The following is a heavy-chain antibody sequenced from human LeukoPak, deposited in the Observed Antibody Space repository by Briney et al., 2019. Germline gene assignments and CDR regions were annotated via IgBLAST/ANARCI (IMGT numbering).Heavy chain of an antibody. CDR3: ARRGTTYCTVDSCHPNWFDP. CDR2: INGSSSDT. V-gene: IGHV3-21*05. Sequence: GGSLRLSCEASGFTFSSYIMSWVRQAPGRGLEWISYINGSSSDTKYADSVKGRFTISRDNAKNSLYLLMNSLRAEDTAVYYCARRGTTYCTVDSCHPNWFDPWGQGTLVTVSS. J-gene: IGHJ5*02. D-gene: IGHD2-15*01. CDR1: GFTFSSYI.